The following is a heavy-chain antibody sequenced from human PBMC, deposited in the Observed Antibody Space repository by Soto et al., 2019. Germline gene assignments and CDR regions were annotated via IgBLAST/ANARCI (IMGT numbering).Heavy chain of an antibody. D-gene: IGHD7-27*01. CDR1: GFTFSGYT. V-gene: IGHV3-21*01. CDR3: ARDPEANRGWDFDF. J-gene: IGHJ4*02. CDR2: IRSDGIAR. Sequence: GGWRRLSCAASGFTFSGYTMAWVRQAPVTGLEWVSCIRSDGIARHYAASVKGRFTISRGNAHESLYLQMNSLRAEDTAMYYCARDPEANRGWDFDFWGQGIVVTVSS.